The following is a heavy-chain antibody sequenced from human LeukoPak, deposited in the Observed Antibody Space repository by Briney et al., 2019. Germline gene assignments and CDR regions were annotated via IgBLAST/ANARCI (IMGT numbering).Heavy chain of an antibody. J-gene: IGHJ3*02. V-gene: IGHV3-23*01. D-gene: IGHD1-26*01. CDR3: AKDLEVGASWFDAFDI. CDR1: GFTFSSYA. CDR2: ITGSGGST. Sequence: GGSLRLSCAASGFTFSSYAMSWVRQAPGKGLEWVSTITGSGGSTYYADSVKGRFTISRDNSKNTLYLQMNSLRAEDTAVYYCAKDLEVGASWFDAFDIWGQGTMVTVSS.